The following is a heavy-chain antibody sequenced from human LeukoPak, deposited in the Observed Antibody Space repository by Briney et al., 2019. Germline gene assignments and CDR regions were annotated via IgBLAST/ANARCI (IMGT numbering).Heavy chain of an antibody. Sequence: GGSLRLSCAASGFTFSSYGMHWVRQAPGKGLEWVAVIWYDGSNKYYADSVKGRFTISRDNSKNTLYLQMNSLRAEDTAVYYCARYCSSTSCYIDYWGQGTLVTVSS. J-gene: IGHJ4*02. V-gene: IGHV3-33*01. CDR2: IWYDGSNK. CDR3: ARYCSSTSCYIDY. CDR1: GFTFSSYG. D-gene: IGHD2-2*01.